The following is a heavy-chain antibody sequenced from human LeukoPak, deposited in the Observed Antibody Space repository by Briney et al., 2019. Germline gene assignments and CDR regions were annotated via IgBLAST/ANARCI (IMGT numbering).Heavy chain of an antibody. CDR2: ISSSSSDT. CDR3: ARVGATWYFQH. J-gene: IGHJ1*01. D-gene: IGHD1-26*01. CDR1: GFTFSDYY. Sequence: GGSLRLSCAASGFTFSDYYLTWIRQAPGKGLEWVSYISSSSSDTNYADSVRGRFTISRDNANKSLYLQMNSLRDEDTAVCYCARVGATWYFQHWGQGALVTVSS. V-gene: IGHV3-11*06.